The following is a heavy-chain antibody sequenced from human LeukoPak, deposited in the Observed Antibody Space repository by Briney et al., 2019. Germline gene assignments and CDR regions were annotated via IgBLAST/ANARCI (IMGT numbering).Heavy chain of an antibody. D-gene: IGHD2-2*01. CDR3: AREGVDPGQDIVVVPAAFRGNPNWFDP. V-gene: IGHV4-61*02. Sequence: TSETLSLTCTVSGGSISSGSYYWSWIRQPAGKGLEWIGRIYTSGSTNYNPSLKSRVTISVDTSKNQFSLKLSSVTAADTAVYYCAREGVDPGQDIVVVPAAFRGNPNWFDPWGQGTLVTVSS. J-gene: IGHJ5*02. CDR2: IYTSGST. CDR1: GGSISSGSYY.